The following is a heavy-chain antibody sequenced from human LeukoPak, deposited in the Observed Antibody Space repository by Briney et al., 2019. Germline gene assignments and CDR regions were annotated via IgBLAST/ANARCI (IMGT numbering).Heavy chain of an antibody. CDR1: GFTFSSYG. CDR3: AKDSNESLDY. CDR2: IWYDGSNK. D-gene: IGHD2-2*01. J-gene: IGHJ4*02. Sequence: GRSLRLSCVASGFTFSSYGMHWVRQAPGKGLEWVAVIWYDGSNKNCADSVKGRLTISRDNSKNTLYLQMNSLRADDTAVYYCAKDSNESLDYWGQGTLVTVSS. V-gene: IGHV3-33*06.